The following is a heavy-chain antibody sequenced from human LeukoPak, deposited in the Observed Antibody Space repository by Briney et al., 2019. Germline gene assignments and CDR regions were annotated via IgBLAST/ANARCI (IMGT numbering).Heavy chain of an antibody. Sequence: GESLKISCKGSGYSFTNYWIVWVRQMPGKGLEWMGIVYPGDSDTRYRPSFQGQVTISADESISTAYLQWSSLKVSDTAMYYCARGNYGSGIYYNVAFDYWGQGTLVTVSS. CDR1: GYSFTNYW. CDR3: ARGNYGSGIYYNVAFDY. J-gene: IGHJ4*02. D-gene: IGHD3-10*01. CDR2: VYPGDSDT. V-gene: IGHV5-51*01.